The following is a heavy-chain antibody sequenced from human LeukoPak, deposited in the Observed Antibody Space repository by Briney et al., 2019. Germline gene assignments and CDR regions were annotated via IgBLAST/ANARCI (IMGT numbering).Heavy chain of an antibody. D-gene: IGHD3-22*01. Sequence: PGGSLRLSCAASGFTFDDYAMHWVRQAPGKGLEWVSGISWNSGSRGYADSVKGRFTISRDNAKNSLYLQMNSLRAEDTALYYCAKRHTYYYDSSGYYQPLDYWGQGTLVTVSS. CDR3: AKRHTYYYDSSGYYQPLDY. V-gene: IGHV3-9*01. J-gene: IGHJ4*02. CDR1: GFTFDDYA. CDR2: ISWNSGSR.